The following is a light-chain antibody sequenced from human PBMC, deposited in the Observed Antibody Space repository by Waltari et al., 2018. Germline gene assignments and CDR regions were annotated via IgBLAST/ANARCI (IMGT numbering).Light chain of an antibody. CDR3: SSYATASALMV. J-gene: IGLJ2*01. V-gene: IGLV2-14*03. CDR1: TTDLGTYEY. Sequence: QSALTQPASVSGSLGQSVTISCTGSTTDLGTYEYVSWYQHHPGKAPKLIIFDFTHRPSGISSRFSGSKSGDTASLTISALQAEDEADYHCSSYATASALMVFGGGTRLTVL. CDR2: DFT.